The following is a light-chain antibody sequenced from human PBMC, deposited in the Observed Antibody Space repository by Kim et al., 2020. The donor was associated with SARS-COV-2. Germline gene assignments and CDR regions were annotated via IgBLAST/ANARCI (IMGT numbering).Light chain of an antibody. CDR1: EDVRNE. CDR2: GAY. V-gene: IGKV1-17*01. CDR3: LQDSTCLIT. Sequence: GDRVTSDQTTSEDVRNELKWCQKNPRRALKRLIYGAYSLQSGVPSSFSGSGSGSEFTLTISSVQSEDFANYFSLQDSTCLITFGQETRLEI. J-gene: IGKJ5*01.